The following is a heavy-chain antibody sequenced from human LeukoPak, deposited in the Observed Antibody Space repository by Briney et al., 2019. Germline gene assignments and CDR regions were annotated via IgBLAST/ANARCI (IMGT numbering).Heavy chain of an antibody. CDR1: EFTFSRYA. CDR2: ISGGGDSGGTT. CDR3: AKASGGSCYSGVDY. V-gene: IGHV3-23*01. J-gene: IGHJ4*02. D-gene: IGHD2-15*01. Sequence: GGSLRLSCAASEFTFSRYAMSWVRQAPGKGLEWVSVISGGGDSGGTTYYADPVKGRFTISRDNSKNTSYLQMNSLRAEDTAVYYCAKASGGSCYSGVDYWGQGTLVTVSS.